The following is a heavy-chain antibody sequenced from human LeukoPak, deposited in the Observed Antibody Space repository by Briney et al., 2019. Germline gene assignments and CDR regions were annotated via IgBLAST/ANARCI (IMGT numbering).Heavy chain of an antibody. J-gene: IGHJ4*02. CDR1: GGSISSSSYY. CDR2: IYYSGST. CDR3: ARSYSYGPPHFDY. Sequence: SETLSLTCTVSGGSISSSSYYWGWIRQPPGKGLEWIGSIYYSGSTYYNPSLKSRVTISKDTSKNQFSLKLSSVTAADSAVYYCARSYSYGPPHFDYWGQGTLVTVSS. V-gene: IGHV4-39*07. D-gene: IGHD5-18*01.